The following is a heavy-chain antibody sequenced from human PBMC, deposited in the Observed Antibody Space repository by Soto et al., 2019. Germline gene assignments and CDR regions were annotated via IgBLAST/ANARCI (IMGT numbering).Heavy chain of an antibody. CDR1: GFTFSSYA. D-gene: IGHD2-21*02. CDR3: ARAYCGGDCYSGNDY. J-gene: IGHJ4*02. V-gene: IGHV3-30-3*01. CDR2: ISYDGSNK. Sequence: QVQLVESGGGVVQPGRSLRLSCAASGFTFSSYAMHWVRQAPGKGLEWVAVISYDGSNKYYADSVKGGFTISRDNSKNTLYLQMNSLRAEDTAVYYCARAYCGGDCYSGNDYWGQGTLVTVSS.